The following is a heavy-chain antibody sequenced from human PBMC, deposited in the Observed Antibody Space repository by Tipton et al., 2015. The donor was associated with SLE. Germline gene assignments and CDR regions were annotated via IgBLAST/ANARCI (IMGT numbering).Heavy chain of an antibody. D-gene: IGHD6-13*01. J-gene: IGHJ6*03. CDR3: ARDNRVAGYMDV. Sequence: LRLSCAVYGGSFSGYYWSWIRQPPGKGLEWIGYIYYSGSTNYNPSLKSRITISVDTSKNQFSLKLSSVTAADTAVYYCARDNRVAGYMDVWGKGTTVTVSS. CDR1: GGSFSGYY. CDR2: IYYSGST. V-gene: IGHV4-59*12.